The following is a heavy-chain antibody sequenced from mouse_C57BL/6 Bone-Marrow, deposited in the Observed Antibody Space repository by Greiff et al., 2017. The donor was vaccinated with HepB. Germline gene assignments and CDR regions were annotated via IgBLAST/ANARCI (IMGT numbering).Heavy chain of an antibody. Sequence: VQLKQSGAELVRPGTSVKVSCKASGYAFTNYLIEWVKQRPGQGLEWIGVINPGSGGTNYNEKFKGKATLTADKSSSTAYMQLSSLTSEDSAVYFCARWGHYYGSSLDYWGQGTTLTVSS. D-gene: IGHD1-1*01. V-gene: IGHV1-54*01. J-gene: IGHJ2*01. CDR1: GYAFTNYL. CDR2: INPGSGGT. CDR3: ARWGHYYGSSLDY.